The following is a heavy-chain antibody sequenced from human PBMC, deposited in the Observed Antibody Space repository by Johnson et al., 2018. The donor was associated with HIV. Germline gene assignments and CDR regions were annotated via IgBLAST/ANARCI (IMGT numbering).Heavy chain of an antibody. CDR1: GFTFSSYG. Sequence: VQLVESGGGVVQPGRSLRLSCAASGFTFSSYGMHWVRQAPGKGLEWLSFISSSGDIIRYADSVKGRFTISRDNAKNSLFLQMNSLRAEDTAVYYCARTLWVGKESAFDIWGQGTMVTVSS. J-gene: IGHJ3*02. V-gene: IGHV3-48*04. CDR3: ARTLWVGKESAFDI. CDR2: ISSSGDII. D-gene: IGHD3-16*01.